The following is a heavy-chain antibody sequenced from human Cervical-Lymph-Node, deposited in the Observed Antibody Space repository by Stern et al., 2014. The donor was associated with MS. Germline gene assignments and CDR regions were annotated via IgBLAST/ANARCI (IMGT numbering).Heavy chain of an antibody. V-gene: IGHV3-33*05. CDR3: AREGGNTAEYFQH. CDR1: GFTFSSCG. D-gene: IGHD4-23*01. J-gene: IGHJ1*01. Sequence: VQLVESGGGVVQPGRSLRLSCAASGFTFSSCGMHWVRQAPGKGLEWLAIISYDGSNRYYGDSVKGRFTISRDNSKNTLSLHMNSLRAEDTAVYYCAREGGNTAEYFQHWGQGTLVTVSS. CDR2: ISYDGSNR.